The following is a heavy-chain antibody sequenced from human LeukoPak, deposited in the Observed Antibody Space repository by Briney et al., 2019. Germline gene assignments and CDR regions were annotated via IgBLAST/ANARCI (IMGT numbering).Heavy chain of an antibody. Sequence: GGSLRLFCAASGFTFSSYGMHWVRQAPGKGLEWVAVIWYDGSNKYYADSVKGRFTISRDNSKNTLYLQMNSLRAEDTAVYYCARENYGNYYFDYWGQGTLVTVSS. V-gene: IGHV3-33*01. CDR3: ARENYGNYYFDY. CDR2: IWYDGSNK. J-gene: IGHJ4*02. D-gene: IGHD1-7*01. CDR1: GFTFSSYG.